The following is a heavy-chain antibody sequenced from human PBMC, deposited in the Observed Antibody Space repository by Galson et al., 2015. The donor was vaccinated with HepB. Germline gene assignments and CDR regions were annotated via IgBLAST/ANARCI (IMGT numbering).Heavy chain of an antibody. J-gene: IGHJ6*02. Sequence: SVKVSCKASGYTFTSYGISWVRQAPGQGLEWMGRIIPILGIANYAQKFQGRVTITADKSTSTAYMELSSLRSEDTAVYYCATQTTVTTPYYYYGMDVWGQGTTVTVSS. V-gene: IGHV1-69*04. CDR3: ATQTTVTTPYYYYGMDV. CDR1: GYTFTSYG. D-gene: IGHD4-17*01. CDR2: IIPILGIA.